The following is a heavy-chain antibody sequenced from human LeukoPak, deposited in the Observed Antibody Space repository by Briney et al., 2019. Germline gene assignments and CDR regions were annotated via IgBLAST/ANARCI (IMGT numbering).Heavy chain of an antibody. V-gene: IGHV4-34*01. J-gene: IGHJ6*02. CDR2: INHSGST. CDR1: GGSFSGYY. D-gene: IGHD2-2*01. Sequence: PSETLSLTCAVYGGSFSGYYWSWIRQPPGKGLEWIGEINHSGSTNYNPSLKSRVTTSVDTSKNQFSLKLSSVTAADTAVYYCARGTLLYCSSTSCYPYYYGMDVWGQGTTVTVSS. CDR3: ARGTLLYCSSTSCYPYYYGMDV.